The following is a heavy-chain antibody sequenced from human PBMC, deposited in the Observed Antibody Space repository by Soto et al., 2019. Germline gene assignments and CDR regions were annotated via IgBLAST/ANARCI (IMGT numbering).Heavy chain of an antibody. Sequence: QLQLQESGPGLVKPSETLSLTCTVSGGSISSSSYYWGWIRQPPGKGLEWIGSIYYSGSTYYNPSLKSRVTIPLDTSKNQFSLKLSAATAADTAVYYCAHMHSGSYHFDYWGQGTLVTVSS. V-gene: IGHV4-39*01. CDR1: GGSISSSSYY. J-gene: IGHJ4*02. CDR3: AHMHSGSYHFDY. CDR2: IYYSGST. D-gene: IGHD1-26*01.